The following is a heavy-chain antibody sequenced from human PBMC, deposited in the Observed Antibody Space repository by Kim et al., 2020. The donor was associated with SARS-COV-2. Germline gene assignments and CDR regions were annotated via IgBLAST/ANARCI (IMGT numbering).Heavy chain of an antibody. CDR3: ARDDPLLWFGEFNGMDV. D-gene: IGHD3-10*01. Sequence: ASVKVSCKASGYTFTSYAMHWVRQAPGQRLEWMGWINAGNGNTKYSQKFQGRVTITRDTSASTAYMELSSLRSEDTAVYYCARDDPLLWFGEFNGMDVWGQGTTVTVSS. V-gene: IGHV1-3*01. CDR2: INAGNGNT. J-gene: IGHJ6*02. CDR1: GYTFTSYA.